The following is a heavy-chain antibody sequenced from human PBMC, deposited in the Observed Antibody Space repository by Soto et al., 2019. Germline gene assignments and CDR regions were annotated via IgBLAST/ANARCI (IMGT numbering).Heavy chain of an antibody. J-gene: IGHJ4*02. V-gene: IGHV3-74*01. Sequence: EVQLVESGGGLVQPGGSLSLSCAASGFTFSSYWMHWVRQAPGKGLVWVLRINSDGSSTSYADSVKGRFTISRDNAKNTLYLQMKSLRAEDRAVYYCVRTSLVVAAATREDYWGQGTLVTVSS. D-gene: IGHD2-15*01. CDR1: GFTFSSYW. CDR2: INSDGSST. CDR3: VRTSLVVAAATREDY.